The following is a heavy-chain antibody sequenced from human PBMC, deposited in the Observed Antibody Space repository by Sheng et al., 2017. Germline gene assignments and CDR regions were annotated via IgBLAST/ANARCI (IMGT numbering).Heavy chain of an antibody. CDR1: GFTFSDYY. V-gene: IGHV3-11*04. CDR3: ARDARRYYYDSSGYPDDAFDI. J-gene: IGHJ3*02. D-gene: IGHD3-22*01. CDR2: ISSSGSTI. Sequence: QVQLVESGGGLVKPGGSLRLSCAASGFTFSDYYMSWIRQAPGKGLEWVSYISSSGSTIYYADSVKGRFTISRDNAKNSLYLQMNSLRAEDTAVYYCARDARRYYYDSSGYPDDAFDIWGQGTMVTVSS.